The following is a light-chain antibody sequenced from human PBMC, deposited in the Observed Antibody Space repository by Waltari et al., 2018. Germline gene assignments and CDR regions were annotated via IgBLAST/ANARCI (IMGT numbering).Light chain of an antibody. CDR1: GANISNNY. J-gene: IGLJ2*01. Sequence: NFMLPQPHSVSESLGTTVTISCTGRGANISNNYGTWYQQRPGSAPTTVIYEDNRRPSGVPDRFSGSIDSSSSSASLTISGLKTEDEADYYCQSYDHNNVLFGGGTKLTVL. V-gene: IGLV6-57*02. CDR3: QSYDHNNVL. CDR2: EDN.